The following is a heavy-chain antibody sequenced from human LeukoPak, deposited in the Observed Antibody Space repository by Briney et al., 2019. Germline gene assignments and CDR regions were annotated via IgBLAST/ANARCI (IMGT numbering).Heavy chain of an antibody. CDR3: ARGGSRVVVPADARGRLDY. CDR2: ISSSSSTI. CDR1: GFTFSSYS. Sequence: GGSLRLSCAASGFTFSSYSMNWVRQAPGKGLEWVSYISSSSSTIYYADSVKGRFTISRDNAKNSLYLQMNSLRGEDTAVYYCARGGSRVVVPADARGRLDYWGQGTLVTVSS. D-gene: IGHD2-2*01. V-gene: IGHV3-48*01. J-gene: IGHJ4*02.